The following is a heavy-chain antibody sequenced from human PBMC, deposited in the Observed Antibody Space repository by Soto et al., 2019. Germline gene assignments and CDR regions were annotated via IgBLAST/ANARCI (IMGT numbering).Heavy chain of an antibody. CDR1: GFTFSNFV. CDR3: AVHLGQNYYTMDV. Sequence: PWGSLRLSCAASGFTFSNFVMSWVRHIPGKGLHWVSGITGSGGRAYYADSVKGRFTISRDNSRNTLYLQMSRLGAEDTAMYHCAVHLGQNYYTMDVWGQGTTVTVSS. J-gene: IGHJ6*02. CDR2: ITGSGGRA. V-gene: IGHV3-23*01.